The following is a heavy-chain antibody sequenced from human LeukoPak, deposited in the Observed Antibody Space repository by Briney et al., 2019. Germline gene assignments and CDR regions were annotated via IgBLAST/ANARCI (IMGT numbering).Heavy chain of an antibody. CDR3: ARAQAVYYDSSGTTYYFDY. V-gene: IGHV4-59*01. CDR2: IYYSGST. J-gene: IGHJ4*02. D-gene: IGHD3-22*01. Sequence: SETPSLTCTVSGGSISSYYWSWIRQPPGKGLEWIGYIYYSGSTNYNPSLKSRVTISVDTSKNQFSLKLSSVTAADTAVYYCARAQAVYYDSSGTTYYFDYWGQGTLVTVSS. CDR1: GGSISSYY.